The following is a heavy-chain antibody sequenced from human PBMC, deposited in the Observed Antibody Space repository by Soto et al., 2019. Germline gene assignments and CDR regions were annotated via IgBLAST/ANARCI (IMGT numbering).Heavy chain of an antibody. J-gene: IGHJ4*02. CDR2: IYCNGDK. Sequence: QITLKESGPTLVKPTQTLTMTCTFSGFSLSTSGVGVGWIRQSPVKALQWLALIYCNGDKRYNPTLKTRLTITKDTSKNHVVLTLTNMDTVDKATYYCAHRLSGWFLFDYWGQGTLVTVSS. D-gene: IGHD6-19*01. CDR3: AHRLSGWFLFDY. CDR1: GFSLSTSGVG. V-gene: IGHV2-5*01.